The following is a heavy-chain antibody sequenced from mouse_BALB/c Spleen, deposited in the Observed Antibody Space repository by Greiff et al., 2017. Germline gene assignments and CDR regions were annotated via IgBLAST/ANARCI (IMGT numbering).Heavy chain of an antibody. J-gene: IGHJ2*01. CDR1: GFTFSSYT. CDR2: ISSGGSYT. D-gene: IGHD2-4*01. CDR3: TRDPSYDCFDY. Sequence: EVKVVESGGGLVKPGGSLKLSCAASGFTFSSYTMSWVRQTPEKRLEWVATISSGGSYTYYPDSVKGRFTISRDNAKNTLYLQMSSLRSEDTAMYYCTRDPSYDCFDYWGQGTTLTVSS. V-gene: IGHV5-6-4*01.